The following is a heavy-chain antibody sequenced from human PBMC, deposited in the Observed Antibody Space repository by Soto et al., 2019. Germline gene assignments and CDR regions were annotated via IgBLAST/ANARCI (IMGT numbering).Heavy chain of an antibody. CDR1: GYTFTSYD. V-gene: IGHV1-8*01. J-gene: IGHJ6*03. CDR3: ARGRDYDFWSGYSAYYYYMDV. D-gene: IGHD3-3*01. CDR2: MNPNSGNT. Sequence: ASVKVSCKASGYTFTSYDINWVRQATGQGLEWMGWMNPNSGNTGYAQKFQGRVTMTRNTSISTAYMELSSLRSEDTAVYYCARGRDYDFWSGYSAYYYYMDVGGKGTTVPVSS.